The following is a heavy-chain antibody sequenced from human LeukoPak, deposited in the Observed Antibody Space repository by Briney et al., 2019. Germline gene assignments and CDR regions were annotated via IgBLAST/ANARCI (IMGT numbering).Heavy chain of an antibody. J-gene: IGHJ4*02. CDR3: ARGVMVGAHYFDY. D-gene: IGHD2-15*01. Sequence: SQTLSLTCAISGDSVSSKSATWNWIRQSPSRGLEWLGRTYYKSKWNNDYAISVKSRITINPDTSKNQFSLQLNSVTPEDTAVYYCARGVMVGAHYFDYWGQGTLVTVSS. CDR1: GDSVSSKSAT. V-gene: IGHV6-1*01. CDR2: TYYKSKWNN.